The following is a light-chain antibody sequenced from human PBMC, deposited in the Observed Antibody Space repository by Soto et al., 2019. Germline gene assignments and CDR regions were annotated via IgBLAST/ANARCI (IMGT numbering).Light chain of an antibody. J-gene: IGLJ1*01. CDR1: SSNIGSNT. CDR2: SNN. V-gene: IGLV1-44*01. Sequence: QSVLTQPPSASGTPGQRVTISCSGSSSNIGSNTVNWYQQLPGTAPKLLIYSNNQRPSGVPDRFSGSKSGTSASLAISGLQSEDEADYYCSSYTSSSTLLHVFGTGTKLTVL. CDR3: SSYTSSSTLLHV.